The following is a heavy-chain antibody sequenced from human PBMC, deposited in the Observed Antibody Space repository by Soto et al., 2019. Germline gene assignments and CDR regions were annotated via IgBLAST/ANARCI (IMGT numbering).Heavy chain of an antibody. CDR3: ARDRGGVFLFYFDP. J-gene: IGHJ5*02. CDR2: ISSSSSYI. CDR1: GFTFSSYS. V-gene: IGHV3-21*01. Sequence: GGSLRLSCAASGFTFSSYSMNWVRQAPGKGLEWVSSISSSSSYIYYADSVKGRFTISRDNAKNSLYLQMNSLRAEDTAVYYCARDRGGVFLFYFDPWGQGTLVTVSS. D-gene: IGHD3-10*01.